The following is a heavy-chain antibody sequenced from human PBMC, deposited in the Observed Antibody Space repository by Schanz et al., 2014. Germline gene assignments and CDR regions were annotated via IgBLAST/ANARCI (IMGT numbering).Heavy chain of an antibody. CDR3: ARVGGTYYDFWSGVPPTVMHDGFDI. Sequence: VHLVESGGGVVQPGRSLRLSCAASGFTFSSYWMHWVRQAPGKGLVWVSRINSDGSTTIYADSVKGRFTISRDNAKNSMYLEMNSLRAEDTAVFYCARVGGTYYDFWSGVPPTVMHDGFDIWGQGTMVTVS. CDR1: GFTFSSYW. D-gene: IGHD3-3*01. V-gene: IGHV3-74*02. J-gene: IGHJ3*02. CDR2: INSDGSTT.